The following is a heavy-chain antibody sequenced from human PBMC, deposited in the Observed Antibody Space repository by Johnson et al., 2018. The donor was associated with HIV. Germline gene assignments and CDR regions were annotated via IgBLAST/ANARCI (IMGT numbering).Heavy chain of an antibody. J-gene: IGHJ3*02. CDR3: ARGMTTVTNHDAFDI. V-gene: IGHV3-66*03. CDR2: IYSGGST. D-gene: IGHD4-17*01. CDR1: GFTVR. Sequence: VLLVESGGGLIQPGGSLRLSCVASGFTVRKGLEWVSVIYSGGSTYYADSVKGRFTISRDNSKNTLYLQMNSLRAEDTAVYYCARGMTTVTNHDAFDIWGQGTMVTVSS.